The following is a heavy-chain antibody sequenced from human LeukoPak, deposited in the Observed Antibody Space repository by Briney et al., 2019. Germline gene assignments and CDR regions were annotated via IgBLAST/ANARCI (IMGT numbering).Heavy chain of an antibody. D-gene: IGHD6-19*01. CDR1: GFTFSSYG. Sequence: GGSLRLSCAASGFTFSSYGMSWVRQAPGKGLEWVSAISGSGGSAYYADSVKGRFAISRDNSKNTLYLQMNSLRAEDTAVYYCAKAGHSSGWYYYYYMDVWGKGTTVTVSS. CDR3: AKAGHSSGWYYYYYMDV. J-gene: IGHJ6*03. V-gene: IGHV3-23*01. CDR2: ISGSGGSA.